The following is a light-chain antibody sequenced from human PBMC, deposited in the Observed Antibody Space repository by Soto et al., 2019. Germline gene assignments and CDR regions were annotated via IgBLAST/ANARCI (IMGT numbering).Light chain of an antibody. CDR3: QAYDYSLTAFV. CDR2: GNR. CDR1: NSNLGAGYD. Sequence: QSVLTQPPSVSGAPGQRVTIAFTGNNSNLGAGYDVHWYQQLPGAAPKLVIFGNRNRPSGVPERFSGSKSGTSASLAITGLQAEDEADYYCQAYDYSLTAFVFGGGTKLTVL. V-gene: IGLV1-40*01. J-gene: IGLJ3*02.